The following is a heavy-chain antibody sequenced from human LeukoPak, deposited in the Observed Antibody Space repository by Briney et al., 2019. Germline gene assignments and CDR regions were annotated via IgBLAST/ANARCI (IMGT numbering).Heavy chain of an antibody. CDR3: ARGLSGYNNYFDY. J-gene: IGHJ4*02. V-gene: IGHV4-31*03. CDR1: GVSISSGDSY. Sequence: SETLSLACTVSGVSISSGDSYWSWIRQHPGKGLEWIGNIHYSGSTYYNPSLKSRVTISVDTSKNHFSLKLSSVTAADTAVYYCARGLSGYNNYFDYWGQGTLVTVSS. CDR2: IHYSGST. D-gene: IGHD5-24*01.